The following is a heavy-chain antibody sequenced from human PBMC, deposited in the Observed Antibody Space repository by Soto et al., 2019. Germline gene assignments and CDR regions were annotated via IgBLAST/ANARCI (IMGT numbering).Heavy chain of an antibody. Sequence: SETLSLTCTVSGGSISSSSYYWGWIRQPPGKGLEWIGSIYYSGSTYYNPSLKSRVTISVDTSKNQFSLKLSSVTAADTAVYYCARHGIVATLWFDYWGQGTLVTVSS. V-gene: IGHV4-39*01. J-gene: IGHJ4*02. CDR3: ARHGIVATLWFDY. CDR1: GGSISSSSYY. CDR2: IYYSGST. D-gene: IGHD5-12*01.